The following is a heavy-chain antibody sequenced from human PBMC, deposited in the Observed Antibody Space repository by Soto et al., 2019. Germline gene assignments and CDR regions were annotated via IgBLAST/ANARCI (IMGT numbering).Heavy chain of an antibody. CDR2: IIPILGIA. J-gene: IGHJ6*03. Sequence: ASVKVSCKASGGTFSSYTISWVRQAPGQGLEWMGRIIPILGIANYAQKFQGRVTITADKSTSTAYMELSSLRSEDTAVYYCARDSHDAYYEYEGYYYYMDVWGKGTTVTVSS. V-gene: IGHV1-69*04. CDR1: GGTFSSYT. D-gene: IGHD3-3*01. CDR3: ARDSHDAYYEYEGYYYYMDV.